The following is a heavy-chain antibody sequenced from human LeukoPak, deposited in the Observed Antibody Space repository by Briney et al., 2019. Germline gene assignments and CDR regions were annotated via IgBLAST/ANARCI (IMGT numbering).Heavy chain of an antibody. Sequence: GGSLRLSCAASGFTFSSHGMNWVRQAPGRGLEWVAFIRYDGSNKYYADSVKGRFTVSRDNSKNTLFLQMNSLRPEDTAVYYCTKPYCTSTSCYFIFDYWGQGALVTVSS. CDR1: GFTFSSHG. J-gene: IGHJ4*02. CDR2: IRYDGSNK. CDR3: TKPYCTSTSCYFIFDY. D-gene: IGHD2-2*01. V-gene: IGHV3-30*02.